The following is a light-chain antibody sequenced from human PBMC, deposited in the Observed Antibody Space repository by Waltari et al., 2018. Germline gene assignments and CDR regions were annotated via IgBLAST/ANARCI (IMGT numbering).Light chain of an antibody. V-gene: IGKV3-15*01. Sequence: ETVMTQSPATLSVSPGGGATLSCRASESVSTKLAWYQRKSGQAPRLLIYGASTRATGIPARFSGTGSGTEFTLTVSSLQSEDFALYYCQQYSNWPPTFGQGTKVDIK. CDR2: GAS. CDR3: QQYSNWPPT. J-gene: IGKJ1*01. CDR1: ESVSTK.